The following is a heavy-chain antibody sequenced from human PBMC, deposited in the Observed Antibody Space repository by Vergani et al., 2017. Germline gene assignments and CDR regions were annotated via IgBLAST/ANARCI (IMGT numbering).Heavy chain of an antibody. J-gene: IGHJ4*02. CDR3: ERTEGGPPYKSCLYYFGY. D-gene: IGHD3-16*01. CDR1: GFSLTTTRMR. CDR2: IDWEDDK. V-gene: IGHV2-70*04. Sequence: QVTLKESGPALVKPTQTLTLTCTFSGFSLTTTRMRVGWIRQPPGKALEWLARIDWEDDKFYNTSLKTRLTISKDTSKNQVVLTMTNMDPLDTATYYCERTEGGPPYKSCLYYFGYWGQGILVTVSS.